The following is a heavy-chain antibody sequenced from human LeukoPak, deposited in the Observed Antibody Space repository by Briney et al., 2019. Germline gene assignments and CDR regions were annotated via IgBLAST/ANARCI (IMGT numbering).Heavy chain of an antibody. Sequence: GGSLILSCAASGFTFSRYWMSWVRQAPGKGLEWVANINQYETEKYYVDSVKGRFTISRDNAESSLYLQMNSLRAEDTAVYYCASSAMVRGGEEYWGQGTLVTVS. J-gene: IGHJ4*02. CDR3: ASSAMVRGGEEY. CDR2: INQYETEK. V-gene: IGHV3-7*05. D-gene: IGHD3-10*01. CDR1: GFTFSRYW.